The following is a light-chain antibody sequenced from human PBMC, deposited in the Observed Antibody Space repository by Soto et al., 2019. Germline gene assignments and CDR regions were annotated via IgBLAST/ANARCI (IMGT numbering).Light chain of an antibody. Sequence: EIVMTQSPSTMSVSPGERVTLSCRASQSVRSNLAWYQQKPGHAPRLLIYGASTRATGLPARFSGSGSGTDFTLTISRLEPEDFAVYYCKQYESAPQTCGQGTKG. V-gene: IGKV3-15*01. CDR3: KQYESAPQT. CDR1: QSVRSN. CDR2: GAS. J-gene: IGKJ1*01.